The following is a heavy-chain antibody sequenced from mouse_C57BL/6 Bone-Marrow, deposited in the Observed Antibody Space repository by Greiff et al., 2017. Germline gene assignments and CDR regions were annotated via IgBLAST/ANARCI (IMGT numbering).Heavy chain of an antibody. CDR3: ARNPYYYGPYYAMDY. J-gene: IGHJ4*01. V-gene: IGHV2-2*01. CDR2: IWSGGST. CDR1: GFSLTSYG. Sequence: VQLQQSGPGLVQPSQSLSITCTVSGFSLTSYGVHWVRQSPGKGLEWLGVIWSGGSTDYNAAFISRLSISKHNSKSQVFFKMNSLQADDTALYYCARNPYYYGPYYAMDYWGQGTSVTGSS. D-gene: IGHD1-1*01.